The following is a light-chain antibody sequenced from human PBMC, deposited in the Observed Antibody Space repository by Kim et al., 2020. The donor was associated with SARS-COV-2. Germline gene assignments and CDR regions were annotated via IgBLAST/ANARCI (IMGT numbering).Light chain of an antibody. CDR2: GKN. V-gene: IGLV3-19*01. CDR3: NSRDSSGNHVV. Sequence: ALGRTVGITGHEGSLRSFYASWYQQKPGQAPVLVIYGKNNRPSGIPDRFSGSSSGNTASLTITGAQAEDEADYYCNSRDSSGNHVVFGGGTQLTVL. CDR1: SLRSFY. J-gene: IGLJ2*01.